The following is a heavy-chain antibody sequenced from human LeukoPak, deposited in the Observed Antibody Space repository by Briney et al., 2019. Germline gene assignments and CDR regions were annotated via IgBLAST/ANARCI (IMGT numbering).Heavy chain of an antibody. CDR1: GFTFSSYA. D-gene: IGHD1-26*01. V-gene: IGHV3-23*01. Sequence: GGSLRLSCGASGFTFSSYAMSWVRQAPGKGLEWLSAISGSGGSTYYADSMKGRFTISRDNSKHTLYLQMNSLRAEDTAVYYCANSLWDASDYWGQGTLVTVSS. J-gene: IGHJ4*02. CDR3: ANSLWDASDY. CDR2: ISGSGGST.